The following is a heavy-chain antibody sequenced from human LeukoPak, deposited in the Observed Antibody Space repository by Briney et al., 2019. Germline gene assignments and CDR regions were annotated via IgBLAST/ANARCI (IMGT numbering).Heavy chain of an antibody. CDR3: ARDEGAKIAFAI. CDR1: GGTFSIDA. CDR2: IIPIFGTA. V-gene: IGHV1-69*06. D-gene: IGHD1-26*01. J-gene: IGHJ3*02. Sequence: SVKVSCKATGGTFSIDASSWVRQAPGQGLEWMGGIIPIFGTANYAQSFQGRVTITADSSTSTAYMELSSLRSEDTAVYFCARDEGAKIAFAIWGQGTMVTVSS.